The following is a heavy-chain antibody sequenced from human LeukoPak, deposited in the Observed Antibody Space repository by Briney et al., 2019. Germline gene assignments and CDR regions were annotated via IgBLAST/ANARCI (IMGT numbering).Heavy chain of an antibody. CDR1: GGFISSGGYY. D-gene: IGHD2-2*01. V-gene: IGHV4-31*03. J-gene: IGHJ4*02. CDR3: ARDACSSTSCSFDY. Sequence: PSETLSLTCTVSGGFISSGGYYWSWIRQHPGKGLEWIGYIYYSGSTYYNPSLKSRVTISVDTSKNQFSLKLSSVTAADTAVYYCARDACSSTSCSFDYWGQGTLVTVSS. CDR2: IYYSGST.